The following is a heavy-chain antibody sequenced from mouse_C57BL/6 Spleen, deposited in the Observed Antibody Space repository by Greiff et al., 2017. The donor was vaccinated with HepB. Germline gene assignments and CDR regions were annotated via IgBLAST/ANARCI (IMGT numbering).Heavy chain of an antibody. D-gene: IGHD2-3*01. Sequence: VQLQQPGAELVRPGSSVKLSCKASGYTFTSYWMDWVKQRPGQGLEWIGNIYPSDSETHYNQKFKDKATLTVDKSSSTAYMQLSSLTSEDSAVYYCARDDGYHYAMDYWGQGTSVTVSS. CDR3: ARDDGYHYAMDY. CDR2: IYPSDSET. V-gene: IGHV1-61*01. J-gene: IGHJ4*01. CDR1: GYTFTSYW.